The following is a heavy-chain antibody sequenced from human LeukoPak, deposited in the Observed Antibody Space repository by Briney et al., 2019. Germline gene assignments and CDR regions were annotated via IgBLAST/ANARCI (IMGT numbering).Heavy chain of an antibody. CDR3: ASPYFDF. Sequence: SETLSLTCAVYGGSFSDYYWSWIRQPPGKGLEWIGEINHSGSTNYNPSLKSRVTISVDTSKNQFSLKLSSVTAADTAVYYCASPYFDFWGQGTLVTVSS. V-gene: IGHV4-34*01. CDR1: GGSFSDYY. J-gene: IGHJ4*02. CDR2: INHSGST.